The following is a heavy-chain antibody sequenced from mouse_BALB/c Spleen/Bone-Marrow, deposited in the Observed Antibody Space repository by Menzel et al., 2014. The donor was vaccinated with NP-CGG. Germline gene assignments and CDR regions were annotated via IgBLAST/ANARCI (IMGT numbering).Heavy chain of an antibody. Sequence: QVQLQQSGPGLVAPSQSLSITCTVSGFSLTSYGVHWVRQPPGKGLEWLGLILAGGSTNYNSALMSRLSISKDNSKSXVFLKMNSLQTDDTAMYYCARKDYGSRGGYFDVWGAGTTVTVSS. CDR2: ILAGGST. CDR1: GFSLTSYG. J-gene: IGHJ1*01. V-gene: IGHV2-9*02. D-gene: IGHD1-1*01. CDR3: ARKDYGSRGGYFDV.